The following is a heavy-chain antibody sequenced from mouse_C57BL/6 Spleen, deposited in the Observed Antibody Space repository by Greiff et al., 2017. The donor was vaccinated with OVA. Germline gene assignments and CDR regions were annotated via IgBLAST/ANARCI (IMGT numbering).Heavy chain of an antibody. V-gene: IGHV14-4*01. CDR1: GFNIKDDY. J-gene: IGHJ2*01. Sequence: EVQLQQSGAELVRPGASVKLSCTASGFNIKDDYMHWVKQRPEQGLEWIGWIDPENGDTEYASKFQGKATITADTSSNTAYMQLSSLTSEDTAVYYCTRATVVAPYFDYWGQGTTLTVSS. CDR3: TRATVVAPYFDY. D-gene: IGHD1-1*01. CDR2: IDPENGDT.